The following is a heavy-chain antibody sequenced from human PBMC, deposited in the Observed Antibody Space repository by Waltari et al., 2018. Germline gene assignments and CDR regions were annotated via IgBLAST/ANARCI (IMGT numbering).Heavy chain of an antibody. CDR2: ITGSQSARPGIT. D-gene: IGHD3-9*01. CDR1: GFTFSNYD. Sequence: EVQLLESGGGLVQPGGSLRLPCSASGFTFSNYDISWVRQAPGEGGEWVAAITGSQSARPGITFYEESVKGRCTISRDNSRNTAYLQMNSLRVDDTAVYYCAKRGGVAPGTGYFDYWGQGAPVTVSS. CDR3: AKRGGVAPGTGYFDY. V-gene: IGHV3-23*01. J-gene: IGHJ4*02.